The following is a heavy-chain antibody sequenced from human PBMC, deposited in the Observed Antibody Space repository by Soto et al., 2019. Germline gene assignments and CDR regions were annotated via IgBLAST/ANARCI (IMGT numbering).Heavy chain of an antibody. V-gene: IGHV3-30*03. CDR3: AIFSNFDS. J-gene: IGHJ4*02. Sequence: VGSLRLSCAASGFTFSNYGMHWVRQAPGKGLEWVAFISYDGSNKHFADSVRGRITISRDNSKNTVYLQMNSLRPEDTAVYYCAIFSNFDSWGQGTRVTVSS. CDR1: GFTFSNYG. CDR2: ISYDGSNK.